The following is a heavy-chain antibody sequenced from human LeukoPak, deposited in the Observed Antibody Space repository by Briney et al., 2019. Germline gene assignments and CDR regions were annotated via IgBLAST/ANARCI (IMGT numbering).Heavy chain of an antibody. CDR1: GGSISSYY. J-gene: IGHJ6*02. V-gene: IGHV4-59*08. D-gene: IGHD6-19*01. Sequence: SETLSLTCTVSGGSISSYYWSWIRQPPGKGLEWIGYIYYSGSTNYNPSLKSRVTISVDTSKNQFSLKLSSVTAADTAAYYCAGGVYSSGWYSHWYYYGMDVWGQGTTVTVSS. CDR2: IYYSGST. CDR3: AGGVYSSGWYSHWYYYGMDV.